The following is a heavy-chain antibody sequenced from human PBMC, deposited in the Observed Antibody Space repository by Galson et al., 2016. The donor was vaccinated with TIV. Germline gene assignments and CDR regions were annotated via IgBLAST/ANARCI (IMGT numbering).Heavy chain of an antibody. V-gene: IGHV1-18*01. D-gene: IGHD3-10*01. J-gene: IGHJ6*02. CDR3: ARDIMVRGVSHYYYGMDV. CDR2: ISTNNGKT. Sequence: SVKVSCKASGYTFINYGIGWVRQAPGQGLEWMGWISTNNGKTNFAQKLQGRVSMTTDTSTSTAYMELRGLRSDDTAFYYCARDIMVRGVSHYYYGMDVWGQGTTVIVSS. CDR1: GYTFINYG.